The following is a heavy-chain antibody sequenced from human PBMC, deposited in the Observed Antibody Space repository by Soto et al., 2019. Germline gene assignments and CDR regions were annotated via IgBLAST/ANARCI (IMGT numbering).Heavy chain of an antibody. J-gene: IGHJ6*03. CDR1: GYTFTSYD. CDR3: ARVEGRYFDWLLSDPYYYYYMDV. Sequence: GASVKVSCKASGYTFTSYDINWVRQATGQGLERMGWMNHNSGNTGYAQKFQGRVTMTRNTSISTAYIELSSLRSEYTAVYYCARVEGRYFDWLLSDPYYYYYMDVWGKGTTVTVSS. D-gene: IGHD3-9*01. V-gene: IGHV1-8*01. CDR2: MNHNSGNT.